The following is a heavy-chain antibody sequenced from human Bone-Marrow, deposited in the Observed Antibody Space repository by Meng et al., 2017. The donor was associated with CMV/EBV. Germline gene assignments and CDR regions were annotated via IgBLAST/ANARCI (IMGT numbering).Heavy chain of an antibody. J-gene: IGHJ6*02. CDR1: GDSISRNLW. CDR2: IYHSGST. Sequence: GSLRLSCAVSGDSISRNLWWSWVRQPPGKGLEWIGEIYHSGSTNYNPSLKSRVTISVDKSKNQFSLKLSSVTAADTAVYYCTLLWFGELWSAYGMDVWGQGTTVTFSS. CDR3: TLLWFGELWSAYGMDV. D-gene: IGHD3-10*01. V-gene: IGHV4-4*02.